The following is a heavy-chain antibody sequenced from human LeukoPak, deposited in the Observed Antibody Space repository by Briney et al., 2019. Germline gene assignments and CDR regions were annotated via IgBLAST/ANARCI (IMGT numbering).Heavy chain of an antibody. CDR3: ARGWNYAFRFDN. CDR2: IKQDGGEK. V-gene: IGHV3-7*01. J-gene: IGHJ4*02. D-gene: IGHD1-7*01. Sequence: GGSLRLSCAASGFTFSDYWMTWVRQAPGKGLEWVAHIKQDGGEKYYVDSVKGRFTISRDNAKNLVCLQMNSLRAEDTAVYYCARGWNYAFRFDNWGQGTLVTLST. CDR1: GFTFSDYW.